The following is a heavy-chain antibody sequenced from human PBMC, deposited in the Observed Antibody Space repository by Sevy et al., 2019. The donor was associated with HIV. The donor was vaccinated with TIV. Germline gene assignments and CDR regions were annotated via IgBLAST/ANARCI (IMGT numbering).Heavy chain of an antibody. CDR1: GGSISSSNW. CDR3: ARAPTMIKAFDI. Sequence: SETLSLTCAVSGGSISSSNWWSWVRQPPGKGLEWIGEIYRSGRTNYNPSLKSRVTISVDKSKNQFSLKLSSVTAADTAVYYCARAPTMIKAFDIWGQGTMVTVSS. D-gene: IGHD3-22*01. CDR2: IYRSGRT. J-gene: IGHJ3*02. V-gene: IGHV4-4*02.